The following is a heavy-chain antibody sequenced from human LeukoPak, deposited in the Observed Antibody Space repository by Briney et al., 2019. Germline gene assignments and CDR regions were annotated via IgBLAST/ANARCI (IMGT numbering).Heavy chain of an antibody. J-gene: IGHJ3*02. CDR3: ARDSYYDNSGEGAFDI. V-gene: IGHV4-30-2*01. CDR1: GGSITTIGYS. CDR2: IYQSGSS. Sequence: SQTLSLTCHVSGGSITTIGYSWSWIRQPPGKGLEWIGYIYQSGSSSYNPSLQSRVTISIDRSKNQFSLKLTSVTAADTAVYYCARDSYYDNSGEGAFDIWGQGTMVAVSS. D-gene: IGHD3-22*01.